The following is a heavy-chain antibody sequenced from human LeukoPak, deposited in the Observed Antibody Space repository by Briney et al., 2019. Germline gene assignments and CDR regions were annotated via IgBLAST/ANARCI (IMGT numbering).Heavy chain of an antibody. V-gene: IGHV3-21*01. J-gene: IGHJ4*02. CDR2: ISSSSSYI. CDR1: GFTFSSYS. Sequence: GGSLRLSCAASGFTFSSYSMNWVRQAPGKGLEWVSSISSSSSYIYYADSVKGRFTISRDNAENSLYLQMNSLRAEDTAVYYCARDGQQLGPFDYWGQGTLVTVSS. D-gene: IGHD6-13*01. CDR3: ARDGQQLGPFDY.